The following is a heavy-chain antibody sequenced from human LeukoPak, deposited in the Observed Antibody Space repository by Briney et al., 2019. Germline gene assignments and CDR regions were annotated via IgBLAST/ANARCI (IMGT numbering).Heavy chain of an antibody. CDR2: IIWDSGSI. D-gene: IGHD1-26*01. V-gene: IGHV3-9*01. CDR1: GSTFADYA. Sequence: GGSLRLSCAASGSTFADYAMHWIRQAPGKGLEWVSGIIWDSGSIGYADSVKGRFTISRDNAKNSLYLQMNSLRAEDTALYYCAKGLRPYSGSPIGYWGQGTLVTVSS. CDR3: AKGLRPYSGSPIGY. J-gene: IGHJ4*02.